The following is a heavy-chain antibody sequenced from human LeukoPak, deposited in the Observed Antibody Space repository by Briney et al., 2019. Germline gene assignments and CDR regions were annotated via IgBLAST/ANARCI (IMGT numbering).Heavy chain of an antibody. V-gene: IGHV3-74*01. CDR3: ARAERNAGVFDY. J-gene: IGHJ4*02. D-gene: IGHD3-3*01. CDR1: GFTFSDYS. Sequence: GGSLRLSCAASGFTFSDYSMHWVRQAPGKGLEWVSRINTDGTSTDYADSVQGRITIFRDNSRNTLFLQVNSLRAEDTAVYYCARAERNAGVFDYWGQGTLVTVSS. CDR2: INTDGTST.